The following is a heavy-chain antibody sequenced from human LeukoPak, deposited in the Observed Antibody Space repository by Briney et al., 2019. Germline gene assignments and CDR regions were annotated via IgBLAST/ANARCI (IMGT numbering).Heavy chain of an antibody. J-gene: IGHJ3*02. CDR3: AKDPRQLAPDAFDI. CDR2: ISQDVSEK. CDR1: GFSLSKYW. V-gene: IGHV3-7*01. Sequence: PGGSLRLSCAASGFSLSKYWMSWVRQAPEKGLEWVANISQDVSEKYYVDSVKGRFTISRDNSKNTLYLQMNSLRAEDTAVYYCAKDPRQLAPDAFDIWGQGTMVTVSS.